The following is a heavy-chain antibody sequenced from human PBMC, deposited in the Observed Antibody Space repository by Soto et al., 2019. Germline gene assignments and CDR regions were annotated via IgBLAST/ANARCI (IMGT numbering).Heavy chain of an antibody. CDR1: RYTFTGYY. CDR3: ARARGYGDLGY. J-gene: IGHJ4*02. Sequence: QVQLVQSGAEVKKPGASVKVSCRASRYTFTGYYVHWVRQAPGQGLEWMGWINPNSGDTNYAQKFQGRVTMTRDTSISTAYMELSRLRSDDTAVYYCARARGYGDLGYWGQGTLVTVSS. CDR2: INPNSGDT. V-gene: IGHV1-2*02. D-gene: IGHD4-17*01.